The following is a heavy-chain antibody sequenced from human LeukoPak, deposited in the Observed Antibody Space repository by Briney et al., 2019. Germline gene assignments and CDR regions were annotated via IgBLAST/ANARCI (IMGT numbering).Heavy chain of an antibody. CDR1: GGTFSSYT. J-gene: IGHJ2*01. V-gene: IGHV1-69*02. D-gene: IGHD2-21*01. CDR2: IIPILGIA. CDR3: ARGRLSQAYCGGDCYSGEYWYFDL. Sequence: ASVKVSCKASGGTFSSYTISWVRQAPGQGLESMGRIIPILGIANYAQKFQGRVTITADKSTSTAYMELSSLRSEDTAVYYCARGRLSQAYCGGDCYSGEYWYFDLWGRGTLVTVSS.